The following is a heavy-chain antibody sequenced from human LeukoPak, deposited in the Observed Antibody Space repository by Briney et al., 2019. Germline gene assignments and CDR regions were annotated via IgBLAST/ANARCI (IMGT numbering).Heavy chain of an antibody. CDR3: AKGCGSSHNWFDP. Sequence: PGGSLRLSCAASGFTFSDYGMHWVRQAPGKGLEWVAFVRNDGSNEYYPDSVKGRFTISRDNSRNTLYLQMNSLRAEDTAVYYCAKGCGSSHNWFDPWGQGTLVTVSS. CDR2: VRNDGSNE. D-gene: IGHD6-13*01. CDR1: GFTFSDYG. V-gene: IGHV3-30*02. J-gene: IGHJ5*02.